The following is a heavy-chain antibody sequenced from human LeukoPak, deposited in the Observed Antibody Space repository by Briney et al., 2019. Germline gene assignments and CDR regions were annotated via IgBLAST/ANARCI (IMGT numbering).Heavy chain of an antibody. CDR2: IYYSGST. V-gene: IGHV4-59*01. CDR1: GGSISSYY. CDR3: AGTETYYDILTGYGTY. D-gene: IGHD3-9*01. Sequence: PSETLSLTCTVSGGSISSYYWSWIRQPPGKGLEWIGYIYYSGSTNYNPSLKSRVTISVDTSKNQFPLKLSSVTAADTAVYYCAGTETYYDILTGYGTYWGQGTLVTVSS. J-gene: IGHJ4*02.